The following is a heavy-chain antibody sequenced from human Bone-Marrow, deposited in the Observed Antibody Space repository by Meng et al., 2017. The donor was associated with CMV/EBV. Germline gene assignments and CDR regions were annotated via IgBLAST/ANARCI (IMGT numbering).Heavy chain of an antibody. J-gene: IGHJ4*02. CDR2: ISSSSSTT. D-gene: IGHD6-13*01. CDR3: ARVKSSSWFFDY. Sequence: GGSLRLSCAASGFAFSSYSINWVRQAPGKGLEWVSYISSSSSTTYYADSVEGRFTISRDNAKNSLYLQMNSLRVEDTAVYYCARVKSSSWFFDYSGQGTLVTVSS. CDR1: GFAFSSYS. V-gene: IGHV3-48*04.